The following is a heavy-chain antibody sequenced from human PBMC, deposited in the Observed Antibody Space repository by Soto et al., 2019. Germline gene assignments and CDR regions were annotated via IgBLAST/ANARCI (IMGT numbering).Heavy chain of an antibody. V-gene: IGHV4-59*01. CDR2: IYYSGST. J-gene: IGHJ5*02. CDR1: GGSISSYY. D-gene: IGHD6-19*01. Sequence: SETLSLTCTVSGGSISSYYWSWIRQPPGKGLEWIGYIYYSGSTNYNPSLKSRVTISVDTSKNQFSLKLSSVTAADTAVYYCARASPYSSAWDNWVDPWGQGTLLSVS. CDR3: ARASPYSSAWDNWVDP.